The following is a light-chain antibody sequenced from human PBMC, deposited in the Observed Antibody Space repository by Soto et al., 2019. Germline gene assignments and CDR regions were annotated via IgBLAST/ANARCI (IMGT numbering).Light chain of an antibody. V-gene: IGLV2-14*03. CDR3: SSYTSSSTEV. Sequence: QSALTQPASVSGSPGQSITISCTGTSSDVGGYNYVSWYQHHPGKAPKLLIYDVNSRPSGVSDRFSGSMSGNTASLTISGLQAEDEADYYCSSYTSSSTEVFGTGTKLTVL. J-gene: IGLJ1*01. CDR1: SSDVGGYNY. CDR2: DVN.